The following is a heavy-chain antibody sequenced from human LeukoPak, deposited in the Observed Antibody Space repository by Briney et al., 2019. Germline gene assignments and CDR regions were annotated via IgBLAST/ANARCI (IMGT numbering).Heavy chain of an antibody. CDR3: ASSGRSGIYSWFDP. V-gene: IGHV1-2*02. CDR1: GYTFTGYY. D-gene: IGHD3-10*01. J-gene: IGHJ5*02. CDR2: INPNSGGT. Sequence: ASVKVSCKASGYTFTGYYMHWVRQAPGQGLEWMGWINPNSGGTNYAQEFQGRVTMTRDTSINTAYMELTRLRSDDTAMYYCASSGRSGIYSWFDPWGQGTLVTVSS.